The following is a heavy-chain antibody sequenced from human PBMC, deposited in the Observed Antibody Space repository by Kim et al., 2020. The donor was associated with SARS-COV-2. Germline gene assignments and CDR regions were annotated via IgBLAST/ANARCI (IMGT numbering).Heavy chain of an antibody. CDR1: GFTLRDYW. CDR3: ASLESAQVSGVF. J-gene: IGHJ4*02. CDR2: KRGDGSGG. Sequence: GGSLRLSCVVSGFTLRDYWMSWVRQAPGKGLEWVAMKRGDGSGGYYVDSVKGRFTMSRDNAKNSLYLEMNSLRPDDTALYYCASLESAQVSGVFWGQGTLVTVSS. D-gene: IGHD3-10*01. V-gene: IGHV3-7*03.